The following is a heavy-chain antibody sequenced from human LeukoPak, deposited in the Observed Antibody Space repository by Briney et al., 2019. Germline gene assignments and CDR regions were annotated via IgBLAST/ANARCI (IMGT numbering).Heavy chain of an antibody. CDR1: GFTFSSYS. CDR2: IKQYGSEK. Sequence: GGSLTLSCAASGFTFSSYSMNWIRQAPGKGLEGVANIKQYGSEKYYGDVVKGRFSISRDNAKNLLYLQMNSLRAEDTAVYYCARGYSSSWYYGGYYYYGMDVWGQGTTVTVSS. CDR3: ARGYSSSWYYGGYYYYGMDV. D-gene: IGHD6-13*01. J-gene: IGHJ6*02. V-gene: IGHV3-7*01.